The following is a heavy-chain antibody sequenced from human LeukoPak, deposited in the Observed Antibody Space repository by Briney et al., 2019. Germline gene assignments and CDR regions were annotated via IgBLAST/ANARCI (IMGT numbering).Heavy chain of an antibody. J-gene: IGHJ5*02. V-gene: IGHV4-39*01. D-gene: IGHD4-4*01. CDR3: ARPRTVTTWVWFDP. CDR2: IYYSGST. Sequence: PSETLSLTCTVSGGSISISSYYWGWIRQPPGKGLEWIGSIYYSGSTYYNPSLKSRVTISVDTSKNQFSLKLSSVTAADTAVYYCARPRTVTTWVWFDPWGQGTLVTVSS. CDR1: GGSISISSYY.